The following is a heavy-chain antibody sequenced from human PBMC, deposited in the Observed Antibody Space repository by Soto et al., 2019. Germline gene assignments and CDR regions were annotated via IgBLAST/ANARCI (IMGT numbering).Heavy chain of an antibody. CDR1: GYSFTSYW. CDR3: ASGGIAVAGTSPYYYYYYGMDV. V-gene: IGHV5-10-1*01. Sequence: GESLKISCKGSGYSFTSYWISWVRQMPGKGLEWMGRIDPSDSYTNYSPSFQGHVTISADKSISTAYLQWSSLKASDTAMYYCASGGIAVAGTSPYYYYYYGMDVWGQGTTVTVSS. D-gene: IGHD6-19*01. J-gene: IGHJ6*02. CDR2: IDPSDSYT.